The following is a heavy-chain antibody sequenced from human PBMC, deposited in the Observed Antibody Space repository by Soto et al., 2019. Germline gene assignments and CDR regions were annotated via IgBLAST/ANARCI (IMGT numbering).Heavy chain of an antibody. CDR3: ARDGGAGTIVAGSQDKYSYHGMDV. CDR1: GYTFTSYY. V-gene: IGHV1-46*01. D-gene: IGHD6-19*01. J-gene: IGHJ6*02. Sequence: ASVKVSCKASGYTFTSYYMHWVRQAPGQGLEWMGIINPSGGSTSYAQKFQGRVTMTRDTSTSTVYMELNNLRAEDTAVYYCARDGGAGTIVAGSQDKYSYHGMDVWGQGTTVTVSS. CDR2: INPSGGST.